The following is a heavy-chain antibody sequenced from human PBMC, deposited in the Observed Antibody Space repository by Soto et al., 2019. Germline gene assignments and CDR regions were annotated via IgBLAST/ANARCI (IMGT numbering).Heavy chain of an antibody. J-gene: IGHJ6*03. V-gene: IGHV3-21*01. CDR3: SRIQAAQCYYYYYMDV. Sequence: EVQLVESGGGLVKPGGSLRLSCAASGFTFSSYSMNWVRQAPGKGLEWVSSISSSSSYIYYADSVNGRFTISRDNAKNSLYLQMNSLRVEDTAVYYCSRIQAAQCYYYYYMDVWGKGTTVTVSS. D-gene: IGHD2-15*01. CDR1: GFTFSSYS. CDR2: ISSSSSYI.